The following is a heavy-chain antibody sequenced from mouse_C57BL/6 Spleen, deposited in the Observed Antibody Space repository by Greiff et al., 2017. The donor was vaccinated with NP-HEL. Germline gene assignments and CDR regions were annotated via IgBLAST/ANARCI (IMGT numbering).Heavy chain of an antibody. CDR2: ISSGSSTI. J-gene: IGHJ4*01. Sequence: EVQVVESGGGLVKPGGSLKLSCAASGFTFSDYGMHWVRQAPEKGLEWVAYISSGSSTIYYADTVKGRFTISRDNAKNTLFLQMTSLRSEDTAMYYCARPPITTVPAMDYWGQGTSVTVSS. D-gene: IGHD1-1*01. CDR1: GFTFSDYG. V-gene: IGHV5-17*01. CDR3: ARPPITTVPAMDY.